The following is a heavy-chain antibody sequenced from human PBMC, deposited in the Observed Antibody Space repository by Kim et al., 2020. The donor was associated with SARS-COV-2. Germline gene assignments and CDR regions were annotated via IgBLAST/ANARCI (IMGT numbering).Heavy chain of an antibody. CDR3: ARTVLINYDFWSGYYNDPGY. J-gene: IGHJ4*02. D-gene: IGHD3-3*01. V-gene: IGHV3-21*01. Sequence: GGSLRLSCAASGFTFSSYSMNWVRQAPGKGLEWVSSISSSSSYIYYADSGKGGFTISRDNAKNSLYLQMNSRRAEDTAVYYCARTVLINYDFWSGYYNDPGYWGQGTLVTVSS. CDR2: ISSSSSYI. CDR1: GFTFSSYS.